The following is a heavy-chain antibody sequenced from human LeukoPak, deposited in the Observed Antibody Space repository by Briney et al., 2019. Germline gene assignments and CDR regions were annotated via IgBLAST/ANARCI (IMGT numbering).Heavy chain of an antibody. CDR2: LSAYNGNT. CDR1: GYTFTSYG. V-gene: IGHV1-18*01. CDR3: ARDLNSWYYFDY. Sequence: ASVKASCKPSGYTFTSYGISSVRQAPGQGLEWMGWLSAYNGNTNYAQKLQGRVTMTTDTSTSTAYMELRSLRSDDTAVYYCARDLNSWYYFDYWGQGTLVTVSS. J-gene: IGHJ4*02. D-gene: IGHD6-13*01.